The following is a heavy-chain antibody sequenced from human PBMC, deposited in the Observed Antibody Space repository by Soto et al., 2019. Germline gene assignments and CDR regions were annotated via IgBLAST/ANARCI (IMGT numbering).Heavy chain of an antibody. V-gene: IGHV1-18*01. CDR2: ISPDNGNT. CDR3: ARALGYSGYAGMDV. Sequence: HVQLVQSGGEVKKPGASVKVSCKASGYTFTIYGINWVRQAPGQGLEWMGWISPDNGNTNYAQKLQGRVTMTTDTSTSTAYMELRSLRSDDTAVYYCARALGYSGYAGMDVWGQGTTVTVSS. CDR1: GYTFTIYG. D-gene: IGHD5-12*01. J-gene: IGHJ6*02.